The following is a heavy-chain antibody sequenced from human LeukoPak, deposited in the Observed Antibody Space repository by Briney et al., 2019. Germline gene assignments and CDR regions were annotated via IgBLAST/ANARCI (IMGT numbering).Heavy chain of an antibody. V-gene: IGHV4-38-2*01. Sequence: SETLSLTCAVSGYSISSDYYWCWVRQPPGKRLEWIGNIYHNEKTYYNPSLKSRVTLSVYTSKNQFSLRLSSVTAADTAVYYCVTVPPYRSFDHWGPATLVTVSS. CDR1: GYSISSDYY. J-gene: IGHJ4*02. CDR3: VTVPPYRSFDH. CDR2: IYHNEKT. D-gene: IGHD1-26*01.